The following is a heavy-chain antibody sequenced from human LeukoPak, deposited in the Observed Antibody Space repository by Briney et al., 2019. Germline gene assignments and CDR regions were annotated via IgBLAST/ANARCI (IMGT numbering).Heavy chain of an antibody. J-gene: IGHJ3*02. CDR3: ARPYGPGAFEI. CDR1: GFTFSSSA. Sequence: GRSLRPSCEASGFTFSSSAMHWARQAPGKGLEWVSFIWNDGSNKYYADSVKGRFTISRDNSKNTLYLQMNSLRAEDTSVYYCARPYGPGAFEIWGQGTMVTVSS. D-gene: IGHD4-17*01. V-gene: IGHV3-33*01. CDR2: IWNDGSNK.